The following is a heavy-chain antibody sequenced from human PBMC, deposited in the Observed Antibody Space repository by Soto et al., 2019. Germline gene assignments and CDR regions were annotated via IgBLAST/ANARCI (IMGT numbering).Heavy chain of an antibody. CDR3: SRHVDGYSSGLYY. CDR2: IYYSGST. V-gene: IGHV4-39*01. D-gene: IGHD6-19*01. Sequence: QLQLQESGPGLVKPSETLSLTCTVSGGSISSSSYYWGWIRQPPGKGLEWIGSIYYSGSTYYNPSLKSRVPISVDTSKNQVSLKLSSGAGAETAVYYWSRHVDGYSSGLYYWGQGTLVTVSS. J-gene: IGHJ4*02. CDR1: GGSISSSSYY.